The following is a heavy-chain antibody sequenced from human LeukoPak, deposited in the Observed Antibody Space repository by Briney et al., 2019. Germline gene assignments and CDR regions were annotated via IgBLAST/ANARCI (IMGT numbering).Heavy chain of an antibody. V-gene: IGHV1-46*01. Sequence: GASVKVSCKASGYTFTSYYMHWVRQAPGQGLEWVGIINPSGGSTSYAQKFQGRVTMTRDTSTSTAYMELRSLRSDDTAVYYCGRVPSTLYDFWSAYLIDYWGQGTLVTVSS. D-gene: IGHD3-3*01. CDR3: GRVPSTLYDFWSAYLIDY. CDR2: INPSGGST. CDR1: GYTFTSYY. J-gene: IGHJ4*02.